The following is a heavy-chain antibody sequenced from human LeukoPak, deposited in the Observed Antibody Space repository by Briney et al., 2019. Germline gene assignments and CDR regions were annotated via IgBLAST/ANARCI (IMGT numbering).Heavy chain of an antibody. Sequence: SQTLSLTCTVSGGSISSGSYYWSWIRQPAGKGLEWIGRIYTSGSTNYNPSPKSRVTISVDTSKNQFSLKLSSVAAADTAVYYCARDSTNAFDIWGQGTMVTVSS. CDR1: GGSISSGSYY. J-gene: IGHJ3*02. CDR3: ARDSTNAFDI. CDR2: IYTSGST. D-gene: IGHD3-3*02. V-gene: IGHV4-61*02.